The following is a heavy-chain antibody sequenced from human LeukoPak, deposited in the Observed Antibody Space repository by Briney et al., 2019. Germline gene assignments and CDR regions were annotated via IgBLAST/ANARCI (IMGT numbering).Heavy chain of an antibody. CDR3: AKEGGQWLVLPKNYFDY. CDR2: ISSSGSTV. CDR1: GFTFSSYS. J-gene: IGHJ4*02. D-gene: IGHD6-19*01. Sequence: GGSLRLSCAGSGFTFSSYSMNWVRQAPGKGLEWVSYISSSGSTVYYADSVKGRFTISRDNAKNSLYLQMNSLRAEDTAVYYCAKEGGQWLVLPKNYFDYWGQGTLVTVSS. V-gene: IGHV3-48*01.